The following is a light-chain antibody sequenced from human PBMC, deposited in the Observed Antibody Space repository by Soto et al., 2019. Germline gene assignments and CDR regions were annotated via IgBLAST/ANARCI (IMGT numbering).Light chain of an antibody. CDR1: ESVTTY. V-gene: IGKV3-20*01. Sequence: PGERGTLSCRASESVTTYLVWYQQKPGQAPRLLVYDVSSRATGIPDRFSGSGSGTDFTLTISRLEPEDFAVYYCQQYGSSRWTFGQGTKVDIK. J-gene: IGKJ1*01. CDR2: DVS. CDR3: QQYGSSRWT.